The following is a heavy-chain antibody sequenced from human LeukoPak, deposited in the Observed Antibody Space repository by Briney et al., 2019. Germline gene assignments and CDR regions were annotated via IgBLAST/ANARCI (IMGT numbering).Heavy chain of an antibody. CDR2: IYYSGSS. Sequence: PSETLSLTCTVSGGSISSSGYYWGWVRQPPGKELEWIGSIYYSGSSHYNPSLKSRVTISVDKSKNQFSLKLSSVTAADTAVYYCARFHIAVAGTLGYSGSYYGLDYWGQGTLVTVSS. CDR1: GGSISSSGYY. CDR3: ARFHIAVAGTLGYSGSYYGLDY. J-gene: IGHJ4*02. V-gene: IGHV4-39*07. D-gene: IGHD1-26*01.